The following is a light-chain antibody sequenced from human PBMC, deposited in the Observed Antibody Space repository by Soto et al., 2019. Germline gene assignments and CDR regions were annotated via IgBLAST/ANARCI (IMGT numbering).Light chain of an antibody. CDR2: YDS. V-gene: IGLV3-21*04. Sequence: SYELTQPPSVSVAPGHTATITCGGDNIESRSVHWYQQKPGQAPVLVIYYDSDRPSGIPERFSGSNSGNTATLTISRVEAGDEADYYCQVWDTSSTDHPLYVFGIGTKLTVL. CDR1: NIESRS. J-gene: IGLJ1*01. CDR3: QVWDTSSTDHPLYV.